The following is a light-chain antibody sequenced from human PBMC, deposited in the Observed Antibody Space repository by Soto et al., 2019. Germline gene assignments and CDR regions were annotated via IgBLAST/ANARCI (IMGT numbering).Light chain of an antibody. V-gene: IGKV1-17*01. CDR1: QGIRND. CDR2: DTS. J-gene: IGKJ1*01. CDR3: LKDYNYPRT. Sequence: DIQMTQSPSSLSASVGDRVTITCRASQGIRNDLGWYQQKPGKAPKRLIYDTSSLQSGVQSRFSGSGSGTEFTLKIRSLQPEDFATYYCLKDYNYPRTFGQGTTVDIK.